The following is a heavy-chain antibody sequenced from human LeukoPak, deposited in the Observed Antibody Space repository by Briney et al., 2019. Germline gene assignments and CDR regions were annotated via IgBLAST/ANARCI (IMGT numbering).Heavy chain of an antibody. CDR3: ARTTGNYLGDDY. V-gene: IGHV3-74*01. CDR2: INSDGTTT. CDR1: GFTFSSYW. Sequence: GGSLRLSCAASGFTFSSYWMHWVRHAPGKGLVWVSRINSDGTTTTYADSVKGRFTISRDNAKNTLFLQMNSPRAEDTAVYYCARTTGNYLGDDYWGQGTLVTVSS. D-gene: IGHD1-26*01. J-gene: IGHJ4*02.